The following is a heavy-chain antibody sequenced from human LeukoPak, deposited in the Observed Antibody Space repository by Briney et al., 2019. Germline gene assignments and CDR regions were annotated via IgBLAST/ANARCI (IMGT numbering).Heavy chain of an antibody. CDR1: GGTFSSYA. D-gene: IGHD6-19*01. CDR2: IIPILGIA. V-gene: IGHV1-69*04. CDR3: ASVLSGIAVAGSFDP. Sequence: SVKVSCKASGGTFSSYAISWVRQAPGRGLEWMGRIIPILGIANYAQKFQGRVTITADKSTSTAYMELSSLRSEDTAVYYCASVLSGIAVAGSFDPWGQGTLVTVSS. J-gene: IGHJ5*02.